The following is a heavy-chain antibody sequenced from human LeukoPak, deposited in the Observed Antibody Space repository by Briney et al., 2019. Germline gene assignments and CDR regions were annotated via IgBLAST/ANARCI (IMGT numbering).Heavy chain of an antibody. D-gene: IGHD2-2*01. CDR2: ISAYNGNT. CDR3: ARDRCSSTSCYRGRGWFDP. Sequence: GASVKVSCKASGYTFTSYGISWVRQARGQGLEWMGWISAYNGNTNYAQKLQGRVTMTTDTSTSTAYMELRSLRSDDTAVYYCARDRCSSTSCYRGRGWFDPWGQGTLVTVSS. J-gene: IGHJ5*02. CDR1: GYTFTSYG. V-gene: IGHV1-18*01.